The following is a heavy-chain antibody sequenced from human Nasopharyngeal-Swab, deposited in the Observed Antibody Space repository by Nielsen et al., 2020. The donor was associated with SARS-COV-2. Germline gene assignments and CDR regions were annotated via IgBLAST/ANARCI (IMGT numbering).Heavy chain of an antibody. V-gene: IGHV4-34*01. J-gene: IGHJ6*03. Sequence: SETLSLTCAVYGESFNDYFWTWIRQPAGRGLEWVGQINHGGDTNYNPSLMSRVAISVDTSKNQFSLRLTSVTAADAGIYYCARGQFKRFTIFEILISSTVRDAHYNYTDVWGKGTPVTVS. CDR3: ARGQFKRFTIFEILISSTVRDAHYNYTDV. CDR1: GESFNDYF. CDR2: INHGGDT. D-gene: IGHD3-3*01.